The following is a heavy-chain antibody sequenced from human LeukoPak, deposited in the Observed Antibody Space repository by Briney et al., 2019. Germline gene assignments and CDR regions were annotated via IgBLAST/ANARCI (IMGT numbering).Heavy chain of an antibody. V-gene: IGHV1-8*02. CDR1: GYTFTGYY. Sequence: ASVKVSCKASGYTFTGYYMHWVRQAPGQGLEWMGWMNPNSGNTGYAQKFQGRVTMTRNTSISTAYMELSSLRSEDTAAYYCARGGSPRKLRKNYYYYYMDVWGKGTTVTISS. CDR3: ARGGSPRKLRKNYYYYYMDV. D-gene: IGHD2-15*01. J-gene: IGHJ6*03. CDR2: MNPNSGNT.